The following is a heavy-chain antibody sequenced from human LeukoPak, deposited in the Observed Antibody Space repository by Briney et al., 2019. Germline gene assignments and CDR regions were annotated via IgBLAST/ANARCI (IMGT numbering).Heavy chain of an antibody. CDR3: VRYCNGGSCYRAAFDV. J-gene: IGHJ3*01. V-gene: IGHV3-33*01. D-gene: IGHD2-15*01. Sequence: GRSLRLSCAVSGFTFSDYGMYWVRQAPGKGLEWVALIWYDGGKKYYTDSVRGRFTISRDNSKNTLYLQMNSLRAEDTAVYYCVRYCNGGSCYRAAFDVWGPGTMVTVSS. CDR1: GFTFSDYG. CDR2: IWYDGGKK.